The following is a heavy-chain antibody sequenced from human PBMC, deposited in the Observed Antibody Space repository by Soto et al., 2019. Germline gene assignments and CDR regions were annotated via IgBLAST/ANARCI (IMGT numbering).Heavy chain of an antibody. J-gene: IGHJ5*02. CDR3: AREDQNWFDP. V-gene: IGHV4-34*01. CDR2: INHSGST. CDR1: GGAFSGYY. Sequence: SETLSLTCAVYGGAFSGYYCICIRHPPGKGLEWIGEINHSGSTNYNPSLKSRVTISVDTSKNQFSLKLSSVTAADTAVYYCAREDQNWFDPWGQGTLVTVSS.